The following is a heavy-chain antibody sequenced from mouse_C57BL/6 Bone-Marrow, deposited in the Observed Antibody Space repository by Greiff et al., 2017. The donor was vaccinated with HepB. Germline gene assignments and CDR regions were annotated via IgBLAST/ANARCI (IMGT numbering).Heavy chain of an antibody. V-gene: IGHV1-64*01. CDR2: IHPNSGST. Sequence: QVQLQQPGAELVKPGASVKLSCKASGYTFTSYWMHWVKQRPGQGLEWIGMIHPNSGSTNYNEKFKSKATLTVDKSSSTAYMQLSSLTSEDSAVYYCARWGTTGGFAYWGQETRVTVSA. J-gene: IGHJ3*01. D-gene: IGHD1-1*01. CDR1: GYTFTSYW. CDR3: ARWGTTGGFAY.